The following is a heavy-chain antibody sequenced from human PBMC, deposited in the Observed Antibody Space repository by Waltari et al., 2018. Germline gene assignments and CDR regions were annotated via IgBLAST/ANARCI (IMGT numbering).Heavy chain of an antibody. V-gene: IGHV3-53*01. CDR3: ARVQGWPTIPDY. CDR2: IHSGGTT. CDR1: EFPVSSDY. Sequence: EVPLVASVAGLIQPAASLRPSCAASEFPVSSDYMSWVRQAPGKGLEWISVIHSGGTTYYADSVKGRFTISRDNSKNTLYLQMNSLRAEDTAVYYCARVQGWPTIPDYWGQGTLVTVSS. J-gene: IGHJ4*02. D-gene: IGHD2-15*01.